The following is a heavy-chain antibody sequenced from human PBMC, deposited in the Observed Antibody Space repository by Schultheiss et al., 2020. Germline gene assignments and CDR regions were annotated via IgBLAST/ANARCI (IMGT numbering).Heavy chain of an antibody. Sequence: SQTLSLTCTVSGGSISSSSYYWGWIRQPPGKGLEWIGGVNYSGSTYYNPSLESRCTISVDTSRNHFSLKLTSVTAADSAVYYCARHGIENTYYYGGVSAYWGQGTLVTVSS. CDR2: VNYSGST. D-gene: IGHD3-22*01. V-gene: IGHV4-39*01. CDR1: GGSISSSSYY. J-gene: IGHJ4*02. CDR3: ARHGIENTYYYGGVSAY.